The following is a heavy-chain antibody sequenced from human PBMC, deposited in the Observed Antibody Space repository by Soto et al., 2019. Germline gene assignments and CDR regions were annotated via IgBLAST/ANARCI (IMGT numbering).Heavy chain of an antibody. Sequence: QVQLEQSWAEVKKPGDSVKVSCKASGYTFTHFYITWVRQAPGQGLEWMGAISPHNFNTNYAQKFRGRVTLTTEKSTSTAYMDLRSLTSDDTAVYYCARDEGGYDILTGYYKAHHFDYWGQGVPVTVSS. J-gene: IGHJ4*02. D-gene: IGHD3-9*01. CDR2: ISPHNFNT. CDR3: ARDEGGYDILTGYYKAHHFDY. CDR1: GYTFTHFY. V-gene: IGHV1-18*01.